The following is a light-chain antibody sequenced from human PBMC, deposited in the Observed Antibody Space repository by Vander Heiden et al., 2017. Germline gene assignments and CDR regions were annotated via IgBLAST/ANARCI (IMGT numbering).Light chain of an antibody. CDR3: QSADSSGTYWV. CDR2: KDS. CDR1: ALPKQY. Sequence: SYELPQPPSVSVSPGPTARITCSGDALPKQYAYWYQQKPGQAPVLVIYKDSERPSGIPERFSGSSSGTTVTLTISGVQAEDEADYYCQSADSSGTYWVFGGGTKLTVL. V-gene: IGLV3-25*03. J-gene: IGLJ3*02.